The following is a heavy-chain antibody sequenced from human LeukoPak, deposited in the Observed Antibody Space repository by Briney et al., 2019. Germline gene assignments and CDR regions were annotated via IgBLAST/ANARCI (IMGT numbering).Heavy chain of an antibody. D-gene: IGHD3-22*01. CDR3: ARGGFYYHYYFDF. CDR2: ISASGSSR. Sequence: PGGSPRLSCAASGFTFSSFGMNWVRQVPGKGLEWVSGISASGSSRYYADSVKGRFTISRDNSNNTLYLQMNSLRGEDTAVYYCARGGFYYHYYFDFWGQGTLVTVSS. CDR1: GFTFSSFG. J-gene: IGHJ4*02. V-gene: IGHV3-23*01.